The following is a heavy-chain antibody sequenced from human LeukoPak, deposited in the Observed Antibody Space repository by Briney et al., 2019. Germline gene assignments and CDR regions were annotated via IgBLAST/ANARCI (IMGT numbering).Heavy chain of an antibody. CDR3: ARQGCGLIAFDI. CDR2: IYYSGST. Sequence: SGTLSLTCTVSGGSISSYYWSWFRQPPGKGLEWIGYIYYSGSTNYNPSLKSRVTIPVDTSKNQFSLKLSSVTAADTAVYYCARQGCGLIAFDIWGQGTMVTVSS. J-gene: IGHJ3*02. V-gene: IGHV4-59*08. D-gene: IGHD5-18*01. CDR1: GGSISSYY.